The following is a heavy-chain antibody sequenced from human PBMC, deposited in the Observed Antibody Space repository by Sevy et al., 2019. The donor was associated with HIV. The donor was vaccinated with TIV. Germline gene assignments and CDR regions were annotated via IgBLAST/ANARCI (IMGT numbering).Heavy chain of an antibody. V-gene: IGHV3-23*01. CDR2: ITRTGEAT. Sequence: GGSLRLSCAVSGFTFTAYPMAWVRQGPGKGLEWVSAITRTGEATHYADSVKGRFTTSRDNAKNSLYLQMNSLRAEDTAVYYCARGYCTGGVCSYIGGDFDYWGQGTLVTVSS. CDR3: ARGYCTGGVCSYIGGDFDY. CDR1: GFTFTAYP. J-gene: IGHJ4*02. D-gene: IGHD2-8*02.